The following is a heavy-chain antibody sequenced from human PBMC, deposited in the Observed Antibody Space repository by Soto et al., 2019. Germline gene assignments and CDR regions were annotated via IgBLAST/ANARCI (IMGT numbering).Heavy chain of an antibody. CDR2: IYSGGST. Sequence: EVQLVESGGGFVQPGGSLRLSCAASGFTVSTNFMTWVRQAPGKGLEWVSVIYSGGSTFYADSVKGRFTITRDNSKNTVYFQMNSLRVEDTAVYYCARARIQLWPNYYDDGLDVWGQGTTVTVSS. J-gene: IGHJ6*02. CDR3: ARARIQLWPNYYDDGLDV. CDR1: GFTVSTNF. D-gene: IGHD5-18*01. V-gene: IGHV3-66*01.